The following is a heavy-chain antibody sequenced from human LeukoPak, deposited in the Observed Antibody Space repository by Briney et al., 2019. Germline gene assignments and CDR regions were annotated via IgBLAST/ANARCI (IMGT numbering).Heavy chain of an antibody. D-gene: IGHD6-13*01. CDR3: ARVDVAART. V-gene: IGHV3-11*05. Sequence: GGPRRLSCAASGFTFSDYYMSWIRQSPGKGLEWVSYISTSSSYTNYADSVKGRFTISRDNAKNSLYLQMNSLRAEDTAVYYCARVDVAARTWGQGNLVTVSS. J-gene: IGHJ5*02. CDR1: GFTFSDYY. CDR2: ISTSSSYT.